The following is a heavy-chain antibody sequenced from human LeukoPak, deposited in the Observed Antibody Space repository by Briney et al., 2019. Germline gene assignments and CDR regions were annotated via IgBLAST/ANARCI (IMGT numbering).Heavy chain of an antibody. V-gene: IGHV4-39*01. CDR3: ARRRKNPTYRNYEYYFDY. CDR2: IYYTGNT. J-gene: IGHJ4*02. D-gene: IGHD4-11*01. Sequence: SETLSLACTVSGGSISSSSYYWGWIRQPPGKGLEWSGSIYYTGNTFYSPSLKSRVTISVDTSKNQFSLRLSSVTATDTAVYYCARRRKNPTYRNYEYYFDYWGQGTLVTVSS. CDR1: GGSISSSSYY.